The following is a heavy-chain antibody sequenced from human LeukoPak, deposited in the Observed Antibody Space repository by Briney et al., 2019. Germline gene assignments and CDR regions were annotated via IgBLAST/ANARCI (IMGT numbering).Heavy chain of an antibody. CDR1: GFTFSSCG. Sequence: PGTSLRLSCAASGFTFSSCGMHWVRQAPGKGLEWVAVIWYDGSEKYYADSVKGRFTISRDNSKNTLFLQMSSLTAEDTAVYYCARWSCDHWGQGTLVTVSS. J-gene: IGHJ5*02. V-gene: IGHV3-33*01. CDR2: IWYDGSEK. CDR3: ARWSCDH.